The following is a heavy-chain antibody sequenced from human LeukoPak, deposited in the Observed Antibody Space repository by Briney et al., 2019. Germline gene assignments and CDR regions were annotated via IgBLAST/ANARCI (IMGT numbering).Heavy chain of an antibody. CDR1: GGSFSGYY. V-gene: IGHV4-34*01. CDR3: ARGRIAGWP. J-gene: IGHJ5*02. CDR2: INHSGST. Sequence: ASETLSLTCAVYGGSFSGYYWSWIRQPPGKGLEWIGEINHSGSTNYNPSLKSRVTIPVDTSKNQFSLKLSSVTAADTAVYYCARGRIAGWPWGQGTLVTVSS. D-gene: IGHD6-13*01.